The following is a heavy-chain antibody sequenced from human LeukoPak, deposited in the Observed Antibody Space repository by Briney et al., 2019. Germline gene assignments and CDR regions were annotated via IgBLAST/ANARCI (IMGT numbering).Heavy chain of an antibody. J-gene: IGHJ4*02. Sequence: GGSLRLSCAASGVTFSSYAMHWVRQAPGKGLEWVAVISYDGSNKYYADSVKGRFTISRDNSKNTLYLQMNSLRAEDTAVYYCARDRGFDYWGQGTLVTVSS. CDR2: ISYDGSNK. V-gene: IGHV3-30-3*01. CDR3: ARDRGFDY. CDR1: GVTFSSYA.